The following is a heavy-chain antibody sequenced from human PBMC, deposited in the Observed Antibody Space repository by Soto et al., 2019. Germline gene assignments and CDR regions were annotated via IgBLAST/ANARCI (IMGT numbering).Heavy chain of an antibody. CDR2: IGTSSTKI. Sequence: EVQLVESGGNLVQPGGSLRLSCAASGFTLSTYSMNWVRQAPGKGLEWVSFIGTSSTKIYYADSVKGLFIISRDNAENSLYLQMVSLRVEDTAMYYCVRDIGVRRDFWSQGTLVTVSS. V-gene: IGHV3-48*01. J-gene: IGHJ4*02. CDR1: GFTLSTYS. CDR3: VRDIGVRRDF. D-gene: IGHD2-2*01.